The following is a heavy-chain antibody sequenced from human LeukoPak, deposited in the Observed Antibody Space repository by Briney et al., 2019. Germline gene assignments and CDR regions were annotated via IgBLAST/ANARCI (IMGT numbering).Heavy chain of an antibody. CDR1: GFAFSTYA. J-gene: IGHJ4*02. CDR3: AKTGCTSTGCYENY. CDR2: INSGGNT. Sequence: GGSLRLSCAASGFAFSTYAMSWVRQAPGKGLEWVSIINSGGNTYYADSVKGRFTISRDNSKNTLWLQMNSLRAEDTAVYYCAKTGCTSTGCYENYWGQGTLVTVSS. V-gene: IGHV3-23*01. D-gene: IGHD2-2*01.